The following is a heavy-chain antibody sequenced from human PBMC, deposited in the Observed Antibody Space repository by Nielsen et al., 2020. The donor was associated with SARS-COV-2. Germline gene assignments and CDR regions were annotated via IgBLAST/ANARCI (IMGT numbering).Heavy chain of an antibody. J-gene: IGHJ6*03. D-gene: IGHD2-2*01. CDR2: VSHIGSI. CDR3: ARGDLVVVPSPILGLGPFFYYFYLDV. CDR1: GGPVSSNDW. Sequence: SETLSLTFAVSGGPVSSNDWWTWVRQSPGKGLGCIGEVSHIGSINYNPFLKSRVTLSMDKAKRQFSLRRTSVSAADPAVYFCARGDLVVVPSPILGLGPFFYYFYLDVWGKGTTVIVSS. V-gene: IGHV4-4*02.